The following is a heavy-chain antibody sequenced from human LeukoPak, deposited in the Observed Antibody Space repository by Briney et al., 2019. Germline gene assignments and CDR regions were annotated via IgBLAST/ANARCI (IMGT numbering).Heavy chain of an antibody. V-gene: IGHV3-48*04. CDR2: ISSSSSTI. CDR1: GFTFSSYS. D-gene: IGHD3-10*01. J-gene: IGHJ4*02. CDR3: AFLYGSGSWNFDY. Sequence: GGSLRLSCAASGFTFSSYSMNWVRQAPGKGLEWVSYISSSSSTIYYADSVKGRFTISRDNAKNSLYLQMNSLRSEDTAVYYCAFLYGSGSWNFDYWGQGTLVTVSS.